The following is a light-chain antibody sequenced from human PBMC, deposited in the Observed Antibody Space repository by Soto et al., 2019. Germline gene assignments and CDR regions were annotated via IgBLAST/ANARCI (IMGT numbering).Light chain of an antibody. Sequence: QSALTQPASVSGSPGQSITISCTGTSSDVGGYKYVSWYRQHPDKAPKLIIFEVSNRPARISSRFSGSKSGNTASLTISGLQAEDEADYYCASYTSSSTSVIFGRGTKVTVL. CDR3: ASYTSSSTSVI. V-gene: IGLV2-14*01. CDR2: EVS. CDR1: SSDVGGYKY. J-gene: IGLJ2*01.